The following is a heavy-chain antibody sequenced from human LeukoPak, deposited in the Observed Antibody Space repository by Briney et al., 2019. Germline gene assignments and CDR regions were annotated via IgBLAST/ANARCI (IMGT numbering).Heavy chain of an antibody. Sequence: GGSLRLSCAASGLTFSSYAMSWVRQPPGKGLEWVSAISGSGGDTFYADSVKGRFTISRENFKNTLSLQMNSLRAEDTALYYCARDLSYSSGWSDHWGQGTLVTVSS. V-gene: IGHV3-23*01. J-gene: IGHJ5*02. CDR1: GLTFSSYA. CDR3: ARDLSYSSGWSDH. CDR2: ISGSGGDT. D-gene: IGHD6-25*01.